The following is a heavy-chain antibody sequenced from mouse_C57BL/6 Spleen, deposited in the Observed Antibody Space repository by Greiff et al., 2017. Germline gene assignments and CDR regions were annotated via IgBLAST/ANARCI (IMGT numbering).Heavy chain of an antibody. V-gene: IGHV1-76*01. D-gene: IGHD1-1*01. CDR2: IYPGSGNT. J-gene: IGHJ2*01. CDR3: ARWANYYGSSYGGYFDY. CDR1: GYTFTDYY. Sequence: VQLQQSGAELVRPGASVKLSCKASGYTFTDYYINWVKQRPGQGLEWIARIYPGSGNTYYNEKFKGKATLTAEKSSSTAYMQLSSLTSEDAAVYFCARWANYYGSSYGGYFDYWGQGTTLTVSS.